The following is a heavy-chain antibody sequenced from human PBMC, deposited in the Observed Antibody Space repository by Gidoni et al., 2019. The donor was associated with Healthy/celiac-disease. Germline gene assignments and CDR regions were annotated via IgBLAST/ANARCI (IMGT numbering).Heavy chain of an antibody. CDR3: ATGVSSWAYYGMDV. V-gene: IGHV3-21*01. D-gene: IGHD6-13*01. Sequence: EVQLVESGGGLVKPGGSLRLSCAASGFTFSSYSMNWVRQAQGKGLEWVSSISSSSSYIYYADSVKGRFTISRDNAKNSLYLQMNSLRAEDTAVYYCATGVSSWAYYGMDVWGQGTTVTVSS. CDR2: ISSSSSYI. J-gene: IGHJ6*02. CDR1: GFTFSSYS.